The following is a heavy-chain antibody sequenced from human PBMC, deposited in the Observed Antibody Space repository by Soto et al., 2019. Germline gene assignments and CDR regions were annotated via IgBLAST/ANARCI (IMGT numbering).Heavy chain of an antibody. CDR2: IIPLLRTV. CDR3: ARDPVDLFGYMDV. V-gene: IGHV1-69*06. Sequence: QEDLVQSGAEVKKPGSSVNVSCKASGGTFGSYSITWVRQAPGQRLEWMGEIIPLLRTVNYAQKFQGRVTITGDRSTSTVYMALSSLRSDDTAVYYCARDPVDLFGYMDVWGQGTTVTVFS. CDR1: GGTFGSYS. J-gene: IGHJ6*02. D-gene: IGHD6-25*01.